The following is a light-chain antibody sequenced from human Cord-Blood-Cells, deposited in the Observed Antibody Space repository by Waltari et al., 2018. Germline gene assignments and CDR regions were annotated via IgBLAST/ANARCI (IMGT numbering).Light chain of an antibody. V-gene: IGKV2-28*01. J-gene: IGKJ4*01. CDR3: MQALQTPLT. CDR1: PSLLQSNGYNY. CDR2: LGS. Sequence: DIVMTQSPLSMPVTPGEPASISCRSSPSLLQSNGYNYLDWYLQKPGQSPQLLIYLGSNRASGVPDRCSGSGSGTDFTLKISRVEAEDVGVYYCMQALQTPLTFGGGTKVEIK.